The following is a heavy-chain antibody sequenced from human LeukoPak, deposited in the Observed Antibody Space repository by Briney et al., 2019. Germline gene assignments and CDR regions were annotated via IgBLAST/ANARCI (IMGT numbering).Heavy chain of an antibody. CDR3: ARAEGAAAGTYYFDY. D-gene: IGHD6-13*01. CDR1: GFTFSSYA. J-gene: IGHJ4*02. V-gene: IGHV3-23*01. Sequence: GGSLRLSCAASGFTFSSYAMSWVRQAPGKGLEWVSGMTGSGASTYYADSVKGRFTISRDNSKNTLYLQMNSLRAEDTAVYYCARAEGAAAGTYYFDYWGQGTLVTVSS. CDR2: MTGSGAST.